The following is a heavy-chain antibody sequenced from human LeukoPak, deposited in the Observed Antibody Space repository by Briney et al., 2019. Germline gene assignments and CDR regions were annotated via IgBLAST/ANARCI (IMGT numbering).Heavy chain of an antibody. CDR3: ARESKVAGTYY. V-gene: IGHV4-4*02. CDR1: GGSISRSNW. Sequence: AGTLSLTCAVSGGSISRSNWWGWVRQPPGKGLGGIGEIYQCGNNNYTPPLKSRVNISVDKSKNQFSLKLSYVPAAHTAVYYCARESKVAGTYYWGQGTLVTVSS. D-gene: IGHD6-19*01. CDR2: IYQCGNN. J-gene: IGHJ4*02.